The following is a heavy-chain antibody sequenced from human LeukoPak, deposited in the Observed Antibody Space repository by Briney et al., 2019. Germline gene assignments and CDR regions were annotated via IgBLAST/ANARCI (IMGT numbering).Heavy chain of an antibody. V-gene: IGHV4-39*07. D-gene: IGHD3-10*01. CDR1: GASIRGSDYY. CDR3: VRDDAFVRGPIARNWLDP. J-gene: IGHJ5*02. CDR2: IYYTGTA. Sequence: NPSETLSLTCTVSGASIRGSDYYWDWIRQTPGKGLEWIAAIYYTGTAYYNPSLKSRVTISVDTSKNQFSLKVSSVTAADTAVYYCVRDDAFVRGPIARNWLDPWGQGVLVTVSS.